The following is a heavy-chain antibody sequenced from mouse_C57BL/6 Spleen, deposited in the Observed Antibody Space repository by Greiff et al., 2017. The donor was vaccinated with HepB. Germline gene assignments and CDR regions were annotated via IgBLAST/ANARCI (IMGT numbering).Heavy chain of an antibody. CDR3: ARMTTVAYAMDY. V-gene: IGHV1-22*01. J-gene: IGHJ4*01. Sequence: EVQLQESGPELVKPGASVKMSCKASGYTFTDYNMHWVKQSHGKSLEWIGYINPNNGGTSYNQKFKGKATLTVNKSSSTAYMELRSLTSEDSAVYYCARMTTVAYAMDYWGQGTSVTVSS. CDR2: INPNNGGT. CDR1: GYTFTDYN. D-gene: IGHD1-1*01.